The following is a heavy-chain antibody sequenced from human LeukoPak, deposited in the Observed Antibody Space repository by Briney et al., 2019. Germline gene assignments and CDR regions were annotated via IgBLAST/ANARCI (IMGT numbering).Heavy chain of an antibody. V-gene: IGHV3-7*03. J-gene: IGHJ6*02. CDR2: INEDGSKK. CDR1: GFAFSDYW. D-gene: IGHD6-19*01. Sequence: GGSLRLSCAASGFAFSDYWMSWVRQAPGKGLEWVANINEDGSKKHYLDSVEGRFTISRDNAKNSLYLQMNSLRAEDTAVYYCARDIAQWLVRSYYYYYGMDVWGQGTTVTVSS. CDR3: ARDIAQWLVRSYYYYYGMDV.